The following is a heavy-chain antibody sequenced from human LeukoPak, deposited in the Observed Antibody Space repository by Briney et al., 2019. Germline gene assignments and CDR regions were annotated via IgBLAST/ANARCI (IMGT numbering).Heavy chain of an antibody. CDR3: AKDGAYDILTGYHHTSDAFDI. Sequence: GGSLRLSCAASGFTFSSYGMHWVRQAPGKGLEWVAFIRYDGSNKYYADSVKGRFTISRDNSKNTLYLQMNSLRAEDTAVYYCAKDGAYDILTGYHHTSDAFDIWGQGTMVTVSS. J-gene: IGHJ3*02. D-gene: IGHD3-9*01. CDR1: GFTFSSYG. V-gene: IGHV3-30*02. CDR2: IRYDGSNK.